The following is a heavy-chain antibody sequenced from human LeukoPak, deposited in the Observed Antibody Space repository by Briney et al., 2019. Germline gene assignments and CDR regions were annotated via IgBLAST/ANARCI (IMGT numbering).Heavy chain of an antibody. CDR2: INPNSGGT. Sequence: ASVKVSCKASGDTFTGYYMHWVRQAPGQGLEWMGGINPNSGGTNYAQKFQGRVTMTRDTSISTAYMEMSRLRSDDTAVYYYARASHYYDSSGFGRDIWGQGTMVTVSS. V-gene: IGHV1-2*02. J-gene: IGHJ3*02. D-gene: IGHD3-22*01. CDR3: ARASHYYDSSGFGRDI. CDR1: GDTFTGYY.